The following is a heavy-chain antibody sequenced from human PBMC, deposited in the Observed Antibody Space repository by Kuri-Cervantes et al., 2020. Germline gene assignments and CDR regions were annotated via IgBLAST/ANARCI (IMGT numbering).Heavy chain of an antibody. V-gene: IGHV4-34*01. D-gene: IGHD5-12*01. J-gene: IGHJ4*02. CDR1: GGSFSGYY. Sequence: SQTLSLTCAAYGGSFSGYYWSWIRQPPGRGLEWIGEINHSGSTNYNPSLKSRVTISVDKSKNQFSLKLSSVTAADTALYYCAREGLSGYALDSWGQGTLVTVSS. CDR2: INHSGST. CDR3: AREGLSGYALDS.